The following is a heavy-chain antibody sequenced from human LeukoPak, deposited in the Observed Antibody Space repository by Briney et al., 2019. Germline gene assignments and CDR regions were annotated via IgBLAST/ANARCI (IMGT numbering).Heavy chain of an antibody. Sequence: GGSLRLSCAASGFTFSNNYMSWFGRAPGKGLEWVSYISSSGSTIYYADSVKGRFTISRDNAKNSLYLQMNSLRAEDTAVYYCARGGQWLVYWFDPWGQGTLVTVSS. CDR1: GFTFSNNY. CDR3: ARGGQWLVYWFDP. D-gene: IGHD6-19*01. CDR2: ISSSGSTI. J-gene: IGHJ5*02. V-gene: IGHV3-11*01.